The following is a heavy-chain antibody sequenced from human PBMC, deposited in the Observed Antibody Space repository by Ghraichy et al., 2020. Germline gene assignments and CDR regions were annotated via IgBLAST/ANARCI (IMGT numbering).Heavy chain of an antibody. Sequence: GGSLRLSCAASGFTFSSYAMSWVRQAPGKGLEWVSAISGSGGSTYYADSVKGRFTISRDNSKNTLYLQMNSLRAEDTAVYYCAKDMQPQFYYYYYGMDVWGQGTTVTVSS. J-gene: IGHJ6*02. CDR3: AKDMQPQFYYYYYGMDV. V-gene: IGHV3-23*01. CDR1: GFTFSSYA. D-gene: IGHD2/OR15-2a*01. CDR2: ISGSGGST.